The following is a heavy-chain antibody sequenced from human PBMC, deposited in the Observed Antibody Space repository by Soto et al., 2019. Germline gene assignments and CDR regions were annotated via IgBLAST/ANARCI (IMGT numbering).Heavy chain of an antibody. J-gene: IGHJ4*02. D-gene: IGHD3-22*01. CDR2: ISYDGSNK. CDR3: ARGRKGYYYDSSGYFSDY. Sequence: ESGGGVVQPGRSLRLSCAASGFTFSSYAMHWVRQAPGKGLEWVAVISYDGSNKYYADSVKGRFTISRDNSKNTLYLQMNSLRAEDTAVYYCARGRKGYYYDSSGYFSDYWGQGTLVTVSS. V-gene: IGHV3-30-3*01. CDR1: GFTFSSYA.